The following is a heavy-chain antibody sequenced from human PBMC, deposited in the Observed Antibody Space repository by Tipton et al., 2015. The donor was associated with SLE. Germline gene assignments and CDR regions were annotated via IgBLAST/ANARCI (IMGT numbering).Heavy chain of an antibody. CDR1: GFTFSSYS. V-gene: IGHV3-21*01. D-gene: IGHD6-13*01. CDR3: ARVYSSNWYDYYYMDV. CDR2: ITSSSSYI. J-gene: IGHJ6*03. Sequence: SLRLSCAASGFTFSSYSMNRVRQVPGKGLEWVSSITSSSSYIYYADSVKGRFTISRDNAKNSLYLQMNSLRAEDTAVYYCARVYSSNWYDYYYMDVWGKGTTVTVSS.